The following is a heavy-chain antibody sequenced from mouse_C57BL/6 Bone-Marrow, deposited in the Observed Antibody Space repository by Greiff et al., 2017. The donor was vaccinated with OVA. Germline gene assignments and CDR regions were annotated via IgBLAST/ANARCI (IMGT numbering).Heavy chain of an antibody. D-gene: IGHD2-1*01. CDR2: INPNNGGT. V-gene: IGHV1-26*01. CDR1: GYTFTDYY. CDR3: ARSGKRYFDV. J-gene: IGHJ1*03. Sequence: EVQLQQSGPELVKPGASVKISCKASGYTFTDYYMNWVKQSHGKSLEWIGDINPNNGGTSYNQKFKGKATLTVDKSSSTAYMELRSLTSEDSAVYYCARSGKRYFDVWGTGTTVTVSS.